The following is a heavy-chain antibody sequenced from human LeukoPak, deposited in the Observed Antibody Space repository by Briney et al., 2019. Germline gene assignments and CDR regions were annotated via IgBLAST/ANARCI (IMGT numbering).Heavy chain of an antibody. Sequence: GGSLRLSCAASGFTFSSYEMNWVRQPPGKGLEGVSYISTTGSSIYYADSVKGRFTISRDNVKNLLYLQMNSLRAEDTAVYYCARVQRGIAVALHYWGQGTLATVSS. D-gene: IGHD6-19*01. J-gene: IGHJ4*02. CDR2: ISTTGSSI. CDR3: ARVQRGIAVALHY. CDR1: GFTFSSYE. V-gene: IGHV3-48*03.